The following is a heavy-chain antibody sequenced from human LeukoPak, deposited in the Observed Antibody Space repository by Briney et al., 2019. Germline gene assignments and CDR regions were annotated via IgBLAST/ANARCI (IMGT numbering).Heavy chain of an antibody. Sequence: PGGSLRLSCAASGFTFSSYGMHWVRQAPGKGLEWMAVISYDGSNKYYADSVKGRFTISRDNSKNTLYLQMNSLRAEDTAVYYCAREGAPTYYYDSSGYYAFNFDYWGQGTLVTVSS. CDR3: AREGAPTYYYDSSGYYAFNFDY. D-gene: IGHD3-22*01. CDR1: GFTFSSYG. J-gene: IGHJ4*02. V-gene: IGHV3-30*03. CDR2: ISYDGSNK.